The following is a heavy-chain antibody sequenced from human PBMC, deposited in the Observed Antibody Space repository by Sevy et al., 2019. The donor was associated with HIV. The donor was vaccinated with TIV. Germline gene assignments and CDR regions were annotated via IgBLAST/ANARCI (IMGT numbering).Heavy chain of an antibody. D-gene: IGHD3-10*01. V-gene: IGHV3-30*18. CDR3: AKDHNLWSEGGFLHH. J-gene: IGHJ1*01. CDR1: GFTISSYA. Sequence: GGSLRLSCAASGFTISSYAIHWVRQAPGKGLEWVAVISYDGNNQYYADSVRGRFTVSRDNSKNTLYVQMNSLRAEDTAVYYCAKDHNLWSEGGFLHHWGQGTLVTVSS. CDR2: ISYDGNNQ.